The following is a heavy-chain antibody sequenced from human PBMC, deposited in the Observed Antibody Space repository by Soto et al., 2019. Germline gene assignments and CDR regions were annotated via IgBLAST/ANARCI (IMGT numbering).Heavy chain of an antibody. V-gene: IGHV3-33*01. D-gene: IGHD1-7*01. Sequence: QVQLVESGGGVVQPWRSLRLSCAASGFTFSSYGMHWVRQAPGKGLEWVAVIWYDGSNKYYADSVKGRFTISRDNSKNTMYLQMNSLRAEDTAVYYCARDSAQHNNWNYGYYFDYWGQGTLVTVSS. CDR1: GFTFSSYG. CDR3: ARDSAQHNNWNYGYYFDY. J-gene: IGHJ4*02. CDR2: IWYDGSNK.